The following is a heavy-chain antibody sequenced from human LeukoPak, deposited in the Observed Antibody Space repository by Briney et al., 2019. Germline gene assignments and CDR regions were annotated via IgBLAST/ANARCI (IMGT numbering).Heavy chain of an antibody. Sequence: SETLSLTCTVSGGSVSNHYWTWIRQPPGKGLEWIGHLYYSGHTNYNPSLKSRVTISVDTSKNQFSLKLSSLTAADTAVYYCARSVLGYSYGLHIDYWGQGTLVTVSS. D-gene: IGHD5-18*01. CDR3: ARSVLGYSYGLHIDY. CDR2: LYYSGHT. V-gene: IGHV4-59*02. J-gene: IGHJ4*02. CDR1: GGSVSNHY.